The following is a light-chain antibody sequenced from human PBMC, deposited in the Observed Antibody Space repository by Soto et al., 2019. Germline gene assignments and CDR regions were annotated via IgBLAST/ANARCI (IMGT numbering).Light chain of an antibody. V-gene: IGLV2-14*01. CDR1: NSDVGGYNY. CDR3: SSYTSSSTVV. Sequence: ALTQPASVSGSPGQSITISCTGTNSDVGGYNYVSWYQQHPGKAPKLMIYDVSNRPSGVSNRFSGSKSGNTASLTISGLQAEDEADYYCSSYTSSSTVVFGGGTKLTVL. J-gene: IGLJ2*01. CDR2: DVS.